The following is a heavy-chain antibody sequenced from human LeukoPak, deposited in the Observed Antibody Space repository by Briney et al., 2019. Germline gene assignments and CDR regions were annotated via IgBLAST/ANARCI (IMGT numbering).Heavy chain of an antibody. CDR3: ARPTVTWFDP. CDR1: GGSFSGYY. J-gene: IGHJ5*02. CDR2: INQSGST. D-gene: IGHD4-11*01. V-gene: IGHV4-34*01. Sequence: SSGTLSLTCAVSGGSFSGYYWSWIRQPPGKGLEWIGEINQSGSTNYNPSLKSRVTISLDTSKNHFSLKLSSVTAADTAVYYCARPTVTWFDPWGQGTLVTVSS.